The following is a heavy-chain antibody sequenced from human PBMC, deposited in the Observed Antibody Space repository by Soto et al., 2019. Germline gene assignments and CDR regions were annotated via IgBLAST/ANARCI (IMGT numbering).Heavy chain of an antibody. Sequence: QVQLVESGGGVVQPGRSLRLSCAASGFIFNEYGMHWVRQAPGKGLEWVAVIWYDGSNKYYADSVKGRFTFSRDNSKNTMSLQMNGLRVEDTAIYYCARWGCSGSNCNLNQRSFDLWGQGTLVTVSS. J-gene: IGHJ4*02. D-gene: IGHD2-15*01. CDR2: IWYDGSNK. CDR3: ARWGCSGSNCNLNQRSFDL. CDR1: GFIFNEYG. V-gene: IGHV3-33*01.